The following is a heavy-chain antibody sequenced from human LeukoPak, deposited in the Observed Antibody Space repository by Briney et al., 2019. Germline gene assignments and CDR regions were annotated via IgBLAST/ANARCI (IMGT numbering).Heavy chain of an antibody. CDR3: ARAKGLAGSYLDNWFDP. J-gene: IGHJ5*02. CDR2: TSYDGTSE. Sequence: AGGSLRLSCAASGFSFRSYDMHWVRQAPGKGREWGAATSYDGTSELYADFVKGRFSISRDNSRNTLSLQMDTLRPEDTAIYYGARAKGLAGSYLDNWFDPWGQGPRFIVSS. D-gene: IGHD1-26*01. V-gene: IGHV3-30*04. CDR1: GFSFRSYD.